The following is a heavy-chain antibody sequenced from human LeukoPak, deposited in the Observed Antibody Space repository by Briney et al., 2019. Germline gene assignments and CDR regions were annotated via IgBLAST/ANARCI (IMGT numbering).Heavy chain of an antibody. CDR2: IYPGDSDT. Sequence: GESLKISCKGSGYSFTSYWIGWVRPLPGKGLEWMGIIYPGDSDTRYSPSFQGQVTISADKSISTAYLQWSSLKASDTAMYYCATNYSGNLYYFDYWGQGTLVTVSS. CDR1: GYSFTSYW. V-gene: IGHV5-51*01. CDR3: ATNYSGNLYYFDY. J-gene: IGHJ4*02. D-gene: IGHD4-4*01.